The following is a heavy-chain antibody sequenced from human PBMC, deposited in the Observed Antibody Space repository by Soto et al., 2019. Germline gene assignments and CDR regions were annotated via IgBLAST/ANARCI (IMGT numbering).Heavy chain of an antibody. D-gene: IGHD4-17*01. CDR2: INPSGGST. V-gene: IGHV1-46*03. J-gene: IGHJ3*02. CDR1: GYTFTGYY. Sequence: GGPVKVSCKASGYTFTGYYMHWVRQAPGQGLEWMGIINPSGGSTSYAQKFQGRVTMTRDTSTSTVYMELSSLRSEDTAVYYCARIWGATVTTRAFDIWGQGTMVTVSS. CDR3: ARIWGATVTTRAFDI.